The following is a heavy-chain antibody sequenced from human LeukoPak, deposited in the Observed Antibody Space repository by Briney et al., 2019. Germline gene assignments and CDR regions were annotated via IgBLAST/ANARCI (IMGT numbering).Heavy chain of an antibody. CDR2: IYYSGST. V-gene: IGHV4-39*07. J-gene: IGHJ5*02. CDR3: ARDRRGCSSTSCYHDWFDP. CDR1: GGSISSSSYY. D-gene: IGHD2-2*01. Sequence: PSETLSLTGTVSGGSISSSSYYWGWIRQPPGKGLEWIGSIYYSGSTYYNPSLQSRVTISVDTSKNQFSLKLSSVTAADTAVYYCARDRRGCSSTSCYHDWFDPWGQGTLVTVSS.